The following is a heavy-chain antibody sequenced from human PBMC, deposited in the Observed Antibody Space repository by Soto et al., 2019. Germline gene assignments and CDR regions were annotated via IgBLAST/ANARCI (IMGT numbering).Heavy chain of an antibody. Sequence: ASVKVSCKASGGTFSSYAISWVRQAPGQGLEWMGGIIPIFGTANYAQKFQGRVTITADESTSTAYMGLSSLGSEDTAVYYCASRSIPDPYSSGWESIYYYYGMDVWGQGTTVTVSS. CDR3: ASRSIPDPYSSGWESIYYYYGMDV. J-gene: IGHJ6*02. CDR1: GGTFSSYA. V-gene: IGHV1-69*13. CDR2: IIPIFGTA. D-gene: IGHD6-19*01.